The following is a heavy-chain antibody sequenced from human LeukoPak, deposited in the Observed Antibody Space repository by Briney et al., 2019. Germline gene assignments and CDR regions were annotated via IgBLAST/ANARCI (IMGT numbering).Heavy chain of an antibody. D-gene: IGHD1-26*01. J-gene: IGHJ4*02. CDR2: TSPITGGT. CDR1: GYTFTDYF. CDR3: ARGRDSGSRTYYFDY. V-gene: IGHV1-2*02. Sequence: VASVKVSCKASGYTFTDYFLHWVRQAPGQGLEWLAWTSPITGGTKYAQKFQGRVTLTRDTSISTAYMELSRLRSDDTAVYFCARGRDSGSRTYYFDYWGQGTLVTVSS.